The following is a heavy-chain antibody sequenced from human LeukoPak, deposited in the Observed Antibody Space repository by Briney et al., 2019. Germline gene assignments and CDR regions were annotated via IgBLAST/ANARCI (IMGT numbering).Heavy chain of an antibody. J-gene: IGHJ6*03. Sequence: SETLSLTCTVSGGSISSYYWSWIRQPPGKGLEWIGYIYYSGSTNYNPSLKSRVTISVDTSKSQFSLRLSSVTAADTAVYYCARPHINGGSYYYMDVWGKGTTVTVSS. CDR3: ARPHINGGSYYYMDV. V-gene: IGHV4-59*12. CDR1: GGSISSYY. CDR2: IYYSGST. D-gene: IGHD2-15*01.